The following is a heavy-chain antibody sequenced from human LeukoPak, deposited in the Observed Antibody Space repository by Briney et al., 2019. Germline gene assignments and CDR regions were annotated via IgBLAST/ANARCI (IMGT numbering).Heavy chain of an antibody. J-gene: IGHJ4*02. CDR2: INPNSGGT. D-gene: IGHD5-24*01. CDR3: AREMTTIENDY. V-gene: IGHV1-2*02. CDR1: GYTFTGYY. Sequence: ASVKVSCKASGYTFTGYYMHWVRQAPGQGLEWMGRINPNSGGTDYAQKFQGRVTMTRDTSISTAYMELSRLRSDDTAVYYCAREMTTIENDYWGQGTLVTVSS.